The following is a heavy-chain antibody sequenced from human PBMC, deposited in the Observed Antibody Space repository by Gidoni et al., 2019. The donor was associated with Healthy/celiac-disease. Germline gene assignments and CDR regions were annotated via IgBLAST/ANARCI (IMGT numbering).Heavy chain of an antibody. V-gene: IGHV4-34*01. CDR2: INHSGST. D-gene: IGHD2-2*02. Sequence: QVQLQQWGAGLLKPSETLSLTCAVYGGSFSGYYWSWIRQPPGKGLEWIGEINHSGSTNYNPSLRSRVTISVDTSKNQFSLKLSSVTAADTAVYYCARGGVVVPAAIRDTAAPSLTFDYWGQGTLVTVSS. J-gene: IGHJ4*02. CDR1: GGSFSGYY. CDR3: ARGGVVVPAAIRDTAAPSLTFDY.